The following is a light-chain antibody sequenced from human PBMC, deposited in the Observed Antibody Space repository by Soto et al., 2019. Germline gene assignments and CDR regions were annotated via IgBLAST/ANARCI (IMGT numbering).Light chain of an antibody. CDR2: DSS. CDR1: QNVKIH. J-gene: IGKJ4*01. CDR3: QQYDNWPLT. V-gene: IGKV3-15*01. Sequence: EIVMTQSPGTLSESPGERVTLSCRASQNVKIHLTWYQQKPGQAPRLLIYDSSARVSGIPARFSGGGSETEFTLTNSRLQSEDFAVYYCQQYDNWPLTFGGEANVQIK.